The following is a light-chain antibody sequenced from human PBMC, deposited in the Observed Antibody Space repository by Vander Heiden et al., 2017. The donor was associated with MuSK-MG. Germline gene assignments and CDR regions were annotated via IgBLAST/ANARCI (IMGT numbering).Light chain of an antibody. CDR3: CSYARSNILL. J-gene: IGLJ2*01. CDR1: SGDVGGFTY. V-gene: IGLV2-8*01. Sequence: QSALSQPPSASGSPGQSVTISCTRTSGDVGGFTYVSWYQQHPDKAPKLLIFDVTKRPSGVPDRFSGSQSGNTASLTVSGLQAEDEAYYFCCSYARSNILLFGGGTKLTVL. CDR2: DVT.